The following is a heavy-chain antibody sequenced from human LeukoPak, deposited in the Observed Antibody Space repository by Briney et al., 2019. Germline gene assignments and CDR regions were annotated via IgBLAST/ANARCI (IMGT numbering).Heavy chain of an antibody. CDR2: ISHDGRRI. J-gene: IGHJ5*02. D-gene: IGHD2-21*02. CDR1: GFTFSSHA. Sequence: GGSLRLSCAASGFTFSSHAMHWVRQAPGKGLEWVAVISHDGRRIYYTDSAKGRFIISRDNSKNTLSLQMNSLRGEDTAVYSCARDRVNRADCGGDCYSAVFDHWGQGILVTVSS. V-gene: IGHV3-30*04. CDR3: ARDRVNRADCGGDCYSAVFDH.